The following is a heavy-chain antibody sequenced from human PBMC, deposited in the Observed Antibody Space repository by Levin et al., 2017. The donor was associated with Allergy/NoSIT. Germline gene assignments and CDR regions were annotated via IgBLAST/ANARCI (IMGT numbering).Heavy chain of an antibody. Sequence: SETLSLTCSVSGGSVSSGTYYWSWIRRPPGKGLEWIGYINYRGVTKYNPSLKSRVTISVDTSKNEFSLKVTSVTAADTAVYYCARNRIIVSGGNDYYYGMDIWGQGTTVTVSS. D-gene: IGHD5/OR15-5a*01. CDR3: ARNRIIVSGGNDYYYGMDI. V-gene: IGHV4-61*01. CDR1: GGSVSSGTYY. J-gene: IGHJ6*02. CDR2: INYRGVT.